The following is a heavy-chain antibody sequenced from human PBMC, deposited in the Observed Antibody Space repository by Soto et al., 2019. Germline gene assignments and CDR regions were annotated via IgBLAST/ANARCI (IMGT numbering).Heavy chain of an antibody. CDR1: GFTFSSYA. Sequence: EVQLLESGGGLVQPGGSLRLSCAASGFTFSSYAMSWVRQAPGKGLEWVSAISGSGGSTYYADSVKGRFTISRDNSKNTLYLQINSLRAEDTAVYYCAKVFGTRQFSYYYYHGMDVWGQGTTVTVSS. CDR2: ISGSGGST. D-gene: IGHD1-1*01. V-gene: IGHV3-23*01. J-gene: IGHJ6*02. CDR3: AKVFGTRQFSYYYYHGMDV.